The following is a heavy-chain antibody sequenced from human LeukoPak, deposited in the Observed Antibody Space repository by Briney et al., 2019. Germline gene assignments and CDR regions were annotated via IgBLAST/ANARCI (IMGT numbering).Heavy chain of an antibody. J-gene: IGHJ4*02. Sequence: SQTLSLTCTVSGGSISSGDYYWSWIRQPPGTGLEWIGYIYYSGSTYYNPSLKSRVTISVDTSKNQFSLKLSSVTAADTAVYYCARFRDGDGDYFDCWGQGTLVTVSS. CDR2: IYYSGST. CDR1: GGSISSGDYY. V-gene: IGHV4-30-4*01. CDR3: ARFRDGDGDYFDC. D-gene: IGHD4-17*01.